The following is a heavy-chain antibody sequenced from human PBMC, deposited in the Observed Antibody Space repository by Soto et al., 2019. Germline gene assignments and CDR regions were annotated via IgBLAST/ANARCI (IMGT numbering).Heavy chain of an antibody. V-gene: IGHV3-21*01. CDR1: GFTFSSYS. D-gene: IGHD3-10*01. CDR3: ARALSRVRGVLFYYGLDL. CDR2: MTSSSTYI. J-gene: IGHJ6*02. Sequence: PGGSLRLSCAASGFTFSSYSMTWVRQAPGKGLEWVSAMTSSSTYIFYSDSVKGRFTISRDNAKNSLYLQMNSLRAEDTAVYYCARALSRVRGVLFYYGLDLWGQGTTVTVSS.